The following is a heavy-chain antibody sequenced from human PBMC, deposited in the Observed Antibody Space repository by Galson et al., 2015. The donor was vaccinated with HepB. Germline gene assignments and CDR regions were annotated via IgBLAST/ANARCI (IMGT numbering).Heavy chain of an antibody. V-gene: IGHV3-53*01. D-gene: IGHD1-26*01. CDR1: GFTVSSNY. CDR2: IYSGGST. CDR3: ARGEGGSATRYFDY. J-gene: IGHJ4*02. Sequence: SLRLSCAASGFTVSSNYMSWVRQAPGKGLEWVSVIYSGGSTYYADSVKGRFTISRDNSKNTLYLQMNSLRAEDTAVYYCARGEGGSATRYFDYWGQGTLVTVSS.